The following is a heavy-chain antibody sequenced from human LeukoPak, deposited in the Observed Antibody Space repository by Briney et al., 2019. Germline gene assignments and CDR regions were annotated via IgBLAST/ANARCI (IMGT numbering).Heavy chain of an antibody. CDR3: ASQNHY. Sequence: GGSLRLSCAASGFTFSSYAMHWVRQAPGKGLEWVAVISYDGSNKYYADSVKGRFTISRDNSKNTLYLQMNSLRAEDTAVYYCASQNHYWGQGTLVTVSS. J-gene: IGHJ4*02. CDR1: GFTFSSYA. V-gene: IGHV3-30-3*01. CDR2: ISYDGSNK.